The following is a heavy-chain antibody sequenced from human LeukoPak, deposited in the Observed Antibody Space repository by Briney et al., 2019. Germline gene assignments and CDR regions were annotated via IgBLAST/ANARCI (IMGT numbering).Heavy chain of an antibody. V-gene: IGHV4-34*01. Sequence: SDTLSLTCAVYGGSFSGYYWSWIRQPPGKGLEWIGEINHSGSTNYNPSLKSRVTISVDTSKNQFSLKLSSVTAADTAVYYCAREGSSGWYPYNDAFDIWGQGTMVTVSS. J-gene: IGHJ3*02. CDR1: GGSFSGYY. CDR3: AREGSSGWYPYNDAFDI. D-gene: IGHD6-19*01. CDR2: INHSGST.